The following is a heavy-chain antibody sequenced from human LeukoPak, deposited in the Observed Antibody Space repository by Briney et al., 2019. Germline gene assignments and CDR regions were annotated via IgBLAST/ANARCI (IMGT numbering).Heavy chain of an antibody. CDR1: GFTFTTYE. J-gene: IGHJ4*02. CDR3: ARADRDGNKRFLD. CDR2: ISGSGGAI. D-gene: IGHD5-24*01. Sequence: GGSLRLSWATSGFTFTTYEMNWVRQAPGKGREWVSHISGSGGAIYYADSVKGRFTISRDNGKNLVSLQMNSLRDEDTAVYYCARADRDGNKRFLDWGQGTLVTVSS. V-gene: IGHV3-48*03.